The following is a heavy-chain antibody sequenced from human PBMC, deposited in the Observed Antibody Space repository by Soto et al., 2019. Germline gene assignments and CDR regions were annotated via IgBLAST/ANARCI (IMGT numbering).Heavy chain of an antibody. CDR3: ASSYYDFWSGYHYYGMDV. CDR2: INPNSGGT. V-gene: IGHV1-2*04. J-gene: IGHJ6*02. Sequence: ASVKVSCKASGYTFTGYYMHWVRQAPGQGLEWMGWINPNSGGTNYAQKFQGWVTMTRDTSISTAYMELGRLRSDDTAVYYCASSYYDFWSGYHYYGMDVWGQGTTVTVSS. D-gene: IGHD3-3*01. CDR1: GYTFTGYY.